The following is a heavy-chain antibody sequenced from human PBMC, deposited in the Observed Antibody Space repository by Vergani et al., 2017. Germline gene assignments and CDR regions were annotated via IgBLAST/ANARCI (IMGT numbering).Heavy chain of an antibody. CDR2: IYSADFDT. D-gene: IGHD1-1*01. CDR1: EYSFGNYW. J-gene: IGHJ4*02. V-gene: IGHV5-51*01. Sequence: EVELVQSGPEMRKPGESLKISCKGSEYSFGNYWIGWVRQMPGKGLEWMGIIYSADFDTRYSPSFQGQVTISADKSINTAFLQWDSLKASDTALYYCARHTTYTDSWGQGTLVTVSS. CDR3: ARHTTYTDS.